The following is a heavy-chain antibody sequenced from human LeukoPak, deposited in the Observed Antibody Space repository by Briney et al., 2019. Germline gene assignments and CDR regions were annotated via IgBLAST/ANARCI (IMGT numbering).Heavy chain of an antibody. J-gene: IGHJ3*02. Sequence: NPSETLSLTCAVYGGSFSGYYWSWIRQPPGKGLEWIGEINHSGSTNYNPSLKSRVTISVDTSKNQFSLKLSSVTAADTAVYYCASLSFWSGYNDAFDIWGQGTMVTVSS. V-gene: IGHV4-34*01. CDR1: GGSFSGYY. CDR3: ASLSFWSGYNDAFDI. D-gene: IGHD3-3*01. CDR2: INHSGST.